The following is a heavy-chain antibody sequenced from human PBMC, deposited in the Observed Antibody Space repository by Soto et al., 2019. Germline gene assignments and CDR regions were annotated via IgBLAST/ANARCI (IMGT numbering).Heavy chain of an antibody. CDR2: ISAYNGNT. D-gene: IGHD6-19*01. CDR1: GYTFTSYG. J-gene: IGHJ6*02. CDR3: ARDPVAGNQGWYYGMDV. V-gene: IGHV1-18*01. Sequence: QVQLVQSGAEVKKPGASVKVSCKASGYTFTSYGISWVRQAPGQGLEWMGWISAYNGNTNYAQKLQGRVTMTTDTSTSTAYMELRSLRSDDTAVCYCARDPVAGNQGWYYGMDVWGQGTTVTVSS.